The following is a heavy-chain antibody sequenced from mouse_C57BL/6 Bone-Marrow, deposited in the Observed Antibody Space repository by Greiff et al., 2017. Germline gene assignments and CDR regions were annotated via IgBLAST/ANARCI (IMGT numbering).Heavy chain of an antibody. CDR2: SNPYNGGT. CDR3: ARGVNSDGNYFDY. V-gene: IGHV1-19*01. CDR1: GYTFTDYY. J-gene: IGHJ2*01. D-gene: IGHD1-2*01. Sequence: EVQLVESGPVLVKPGASVKMSCKASGYTFTDYYMNWVKQSHGKSLEWIGVSNPYNGGTSYNQKFKGKATLTVDKSSSTAYMELNSLTSEDSAVYYCARGVNSDGNYFDYWGQCTTLTVSS.